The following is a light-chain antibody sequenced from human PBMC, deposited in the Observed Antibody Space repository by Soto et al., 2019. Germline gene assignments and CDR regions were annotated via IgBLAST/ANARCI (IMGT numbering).Light chain of an antibody. CDR3: QQANGYPLT. CDR2: TAF. J-gene: IGKJ4*01. V-gene: IGKV1-9*01. CDR1: QGLSTN. Sequence: DIQLTQSPSFLSASVGDSVTITCRASQGLSTNAAWYQLKPGKVPNLLIYTAFNLQSGVPSRFSGSGSGTEFTLTISSLQPEDSATYYCQQANGYPLTFGGGTKVEIK.